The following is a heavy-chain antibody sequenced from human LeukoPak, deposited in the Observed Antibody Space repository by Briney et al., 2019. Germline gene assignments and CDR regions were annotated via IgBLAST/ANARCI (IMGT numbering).Heavy chain of an antibody. CDR1: GFTFSAYA. CDR3: AKQNGFWSGSNWFDP. Sequence: GVSLRLSCAASGFTFSAYAMTWVRQAPEKGLEGVSSTSGSGGSTFYADSVKGRFTICRDNSKNTLYLQMTKLTAEDTALYYCAKQNGFWSGSNWFDPWGQGTLVTVSS. V-gene: IGHV3-23*01. D-gene: IGHD3-3*01. CDR2: TSGSGGST. J-gene: IGHJ5*02.